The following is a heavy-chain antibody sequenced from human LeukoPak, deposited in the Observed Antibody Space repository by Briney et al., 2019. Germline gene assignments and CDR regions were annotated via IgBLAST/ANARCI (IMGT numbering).Heavy chain of an antibody. CDR1: VGTFSRYA. CDR2: IIPIFGTA. CDR3: ASAGRSGSYRMDNRYYYMDV. Sequence: SVKVSCKASVGTFSRYAISWVRQAPGQGLEWMGRIIPIFGTANYAQKFQGRVTITADKSTSTAYMELSSLRSEDTAVYYCASAGRSGSYRMDNRYYYMDVWGKGTTVTVSS. J-gene: IGHJ6*03. V-gene: IGHV1-69*06. D-gene: IGHD1-26*01.